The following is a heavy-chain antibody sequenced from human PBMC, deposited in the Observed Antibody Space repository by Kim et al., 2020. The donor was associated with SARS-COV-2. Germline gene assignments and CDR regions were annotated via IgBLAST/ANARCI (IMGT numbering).Heavy chain of an antibody. D-gene: IGHD5-18*01. CDR2: IYYSGST. Sequence: SETLSLTCTVSGGSISSYYWSWIRQPPGKGLEWIGYIYYSGSTNYNPSLKSRVTISVDTSKNQFSLKLSSVTAADTAVYYCARDGVDTAMEHWGQGTLVTVSS. V-gene: IGHV4-59*01. J-gene: IGHJ1*01. CDR3: ARDGVDTAMEH. CDR1: GGSISSYY.